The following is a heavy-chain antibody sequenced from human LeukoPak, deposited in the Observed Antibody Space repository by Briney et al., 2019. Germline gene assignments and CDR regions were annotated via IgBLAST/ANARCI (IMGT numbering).Heavy chain of an antibody. CDR3: AKGQGSFDY. J-gene: IGHJ4*02. D-gene: IGHD3-10*01. CDR2: ISGSGGST. V-gene: IGHV3-23*01. CDR1: GVTFSSYA. Sequence: GGSLRVSCAASGVTFSSYAMSWGREAPGKGLEWVSAISGSGGSTYYADSVKGRFTISRDNSKNTLYLQMNSLGAEDTAVYYCAKGQGSFDYWGQGTLVTVSS.